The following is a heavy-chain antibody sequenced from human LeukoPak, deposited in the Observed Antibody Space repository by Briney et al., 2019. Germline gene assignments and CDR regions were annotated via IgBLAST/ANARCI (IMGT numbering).Heavy chain of an antibody. D-gene: IGHD1-7*01. V-gene: IGHV3-48*03. CDR1: GFTSSSYE. CDR2: ISSSGSTI. J-gene: IGHJ4*02. CDR3: ARVGAYNWNYICDS. Sequence: PRGSLRLSCAASGFTSSSYEMNWVRQAPGKGLEWVSYISSSGSTIYYADSVKGRFTISRDNAKNSLYLQMNSLRAEDTAVYYCARVGAYNWNYICDSWGQGTLVTVSS.